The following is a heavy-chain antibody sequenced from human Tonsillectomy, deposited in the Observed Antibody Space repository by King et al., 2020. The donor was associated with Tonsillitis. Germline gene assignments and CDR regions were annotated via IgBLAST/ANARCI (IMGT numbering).Heavy chain of an antibody. CDR3: AKEWYSSGWCFAF. CDR1: GFYFSNYA. D-gene: IGHD6-19*01. CDR2: ISGNGGST. Sequence: VQLVESGGGLVQPGGSLRLSCSASGFYFSNYAMSWVRQAPGKGLEWVSTISGNGGSTYHADSVKGRFTISRDHSESTLFLQMNSLRVEDTAVYYCAKEWYSSGWCFAFWGQGSLVTVSS. J-gene: IGHJ4*02. V-gene: IGHV3-23*04.